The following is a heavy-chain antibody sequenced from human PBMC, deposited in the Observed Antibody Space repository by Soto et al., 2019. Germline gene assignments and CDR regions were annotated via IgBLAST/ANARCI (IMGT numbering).Heavy chain of an antibody. V-gene: IGHV4-30-2*01. D-gene: IGHD6-6*01. J-gene: IGHJ2*01. Sequence: QLQLQESGSGLVKPSQTLSLTCAVSGGSISSGGYSWSWIRQPPGKGLEWIGYVDHSGSTYYNPALTGRVTISVDTSKKQLSLKLSSVAAVDTSVYYCARDHKPARRDGNFDLWGGGTLLAVSS. CDR1: GGSISSGGYS. CDR2: VDHSGST. CDR3: ARDHKPARRDGNFDL.